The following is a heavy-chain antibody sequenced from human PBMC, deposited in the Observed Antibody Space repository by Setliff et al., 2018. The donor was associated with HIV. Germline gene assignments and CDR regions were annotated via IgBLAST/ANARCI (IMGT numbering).Heavy chain of an antibody. CDR3: AREGDPFGAAAYNWFDP. CDR1: GYTFTSTY. CDR2: INPSNGAT. D-gene: IGHD3-3*01. Sequence: ASVKVSCKASGYTFTSTYIHWVRQSPGQGLEWMAIINPSNGATTYAQKFKGRVTMTSDTSTSTVYMEMSSLRSDDTAVYYCAREGDPFGAAAYNWFDPWGQGTRVTVSS. J-gene: IGHJ5*02. V-gene: IGHV1-46*01.